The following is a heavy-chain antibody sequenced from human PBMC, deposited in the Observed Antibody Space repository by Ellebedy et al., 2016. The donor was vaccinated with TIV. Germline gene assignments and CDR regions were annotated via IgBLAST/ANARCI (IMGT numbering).Heavy chain of an antibody. CDR1: GLEFDEFA. CDR2: ISGNSERI. CDR3: ARDRMSTSFNWFDP. D-gene: IGHD5-24*01. J-gene: IGHJ5*02. V-gene: IGHV3-9*01. Sequence: PGGSLRLSCEGSGLEFDEFAMHWVRQVPGKGLEWVAGISGNSERIGYADSVRGRFTISRDNAKNSVYLQMNNLKAEDTAFYYCARDRMSTSFNWFDPWGQGTLVAVSS.